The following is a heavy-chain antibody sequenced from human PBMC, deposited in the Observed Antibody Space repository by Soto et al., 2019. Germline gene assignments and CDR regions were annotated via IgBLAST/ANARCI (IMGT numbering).Heavy chain of an antibody. Sequence: QVHLVESGGGVVQPGRSLRLSCAASGFTFSSYGMHWVRQAPGKGLEWVAVIWYDGSNKYYADSVKGRFTISRDNSKNTLYLQMNSLRAEDTAVYYCAREGGYDFWSAYDFDYWGQGTLVTVSS. CDR3: AREGGYDFWSAYDFDY. CDR1: GFTFSSYG. J-gene: IGHJ4*02. CDR2: IWYDGSNK. V-gene: IGHV3-33*01. D-gene: IGHD3-3*01.